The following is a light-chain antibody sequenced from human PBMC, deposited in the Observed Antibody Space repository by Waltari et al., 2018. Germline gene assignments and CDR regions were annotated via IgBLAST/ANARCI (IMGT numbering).Light chain of an antibody. Sequence: VLTQYPATLSLSPGESATLSCRASQSLSTYLAWYQQKPGQAPRLLIYDASKRATGVPARFSGTRSATDFTLTISSLEPDDFGLYYCQHNSNGPLFGGGTTVEIK. CDR3: QHNSNGPL. CDR1: QSLSTY. CDR2: DAS. V-gene: IGKV3-11*01. J-gene: IGKJ4*01.